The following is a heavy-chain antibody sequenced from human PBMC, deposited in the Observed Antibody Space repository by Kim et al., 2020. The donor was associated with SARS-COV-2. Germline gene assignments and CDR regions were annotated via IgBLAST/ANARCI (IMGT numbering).Heavy chain of an antibody. CDR1: GHTFTRDS. Sequence: ASVKVSCKTSGHTFTRDSIHWVRQAPGQRLEWMGGIDCGNGNTIYSQKFQGRVTLSTDTSASTAYMELSSLRSEDSAVYFCLGGYYFDYWGQGILVTVSS. CDR3: LGGYYFDY. D-gene: IGHD2-15*01. V-gene: IGHV1-3*01. CDR2: IDCGNGNT. J-gene: IGHJ4*02.